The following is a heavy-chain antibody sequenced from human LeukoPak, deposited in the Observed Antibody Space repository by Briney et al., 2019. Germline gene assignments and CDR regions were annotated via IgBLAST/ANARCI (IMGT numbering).Heavy chain of an antibody. CDR1: GYTFTSYY. Sequence: ASVKASCKASGYTFTSYYMHWVRQAPGQGLEWMGIINPSGGSTSYAQKFQGRVTMTTDTSTSTAYMELRSLRSDDTAVYYCARDVGYCSGGSCYGYYYYGMDVWGQGTTVTVSS. J-gene: IGHJ6*02. CDR2: INPSGGST. V-gene: IGHV1-46*01. D-gene: IGHD2-15*01. CDR3: ARDVGYCSGGSCYGYYYYGMDV.